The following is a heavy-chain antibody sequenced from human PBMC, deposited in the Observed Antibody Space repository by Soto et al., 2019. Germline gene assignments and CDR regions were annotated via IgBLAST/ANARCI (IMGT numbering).Heavy chain of an antibody. CDR2: IFYSGST. J-gene: IGHJ6*02. V-gene: IGHV4-39*01. D-gene: IGHD2-15*01. Sequence: PSETLSLTCTVSGGSISSSSYYWGWIRQPPGKGLEWIGSIFYSGSTYYNPSLKSRVTISVDTSKNRFSLKLSSVTAADTAVYSSARHLTSCSAGLGYPAFPSSVMDVWGQETMLNASS. CDR1: GGSISSSSYY. CDR3: ARHLTSCSAGLGYPAFPSSVMDV.